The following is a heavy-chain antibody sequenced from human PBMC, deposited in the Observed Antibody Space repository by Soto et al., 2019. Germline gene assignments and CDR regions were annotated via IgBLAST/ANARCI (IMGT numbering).Heavy chain of an antibody. V-gene: IGHV5-10-1*01. CDR3: ARDGYSSSWYLNRGYYYYGMDV. Sequence: PGESLKISCKGSGYSSTSYWISWLRQMPVKGLEWIGRIDPSDSYINYSSSFQGHVSISVDKSISTAYLQWSSLKAEDTAVYYCARDGYSSSWYLNRGYYYYGMDVWGQGTTVTVSS. CDR2: IDPSDSYI. D-gene: IGHD6-13*01. CDR1: GYSSTSYW. J-gene: IGHJ6*02.